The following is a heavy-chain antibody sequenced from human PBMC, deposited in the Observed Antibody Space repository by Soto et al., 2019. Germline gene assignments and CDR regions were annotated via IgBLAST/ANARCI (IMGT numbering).Heavy chain of an antibody. Sequence: ASVKVSCKASGYTFTSYYMNWVRQAPGQGLEWLGIINPSGGYTTYAQRFLGRVTITSDTSTSTVYMELGSLRSEDTAVYYCARDLSTVVTPEYFDLWGRGTLVTVSS. CDR2: INPSGGYT. J-gene: IGHJ2*01. D-gene: IGHD4-17*01. CDR3: ARDLSTVVTPEYFDL. V-gene: IGHV1-46*01. CDR1: GYTFTSYY.